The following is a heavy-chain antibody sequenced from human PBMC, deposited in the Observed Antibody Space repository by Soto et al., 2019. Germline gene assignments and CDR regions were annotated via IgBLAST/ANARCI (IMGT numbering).Heavy chain of an antibody. D-gene: IGHD3-3*01. CDR2: ISAYNGNT. CDR3: ARVHLRFLEWQNADGMDV. V-gene: IGHV1-18*01. CDR1: GYTFTSYG. J-gene: IGHJ6*02. Sequence: GASVKVSCKASGYTFTSYGISWVRQAPGQGLEWMGWISAYNGNTNYAQKLQGRVTMTTDTSTSTAYMELRSLRSDDTAVYYCARVHLRFLEWQNADGMDVWGQGTTVTVSS.